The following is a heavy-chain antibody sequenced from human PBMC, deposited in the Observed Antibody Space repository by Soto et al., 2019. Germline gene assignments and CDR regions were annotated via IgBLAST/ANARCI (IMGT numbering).Heavy chain of an antibody. D-gene: IGHD3-3*01. Sequence: GGSLRLSCAASGFTFSSYAMSWVRQAPGKGLEWVSAISGSGGSTYYADSVKGRFTISRDNSKNTLYLQMNSLRAEDTAVYYCAKDYNPKDPITIFGVVPDAFDIWGQGTMVTV. CDR1: GFTFSSYA. CDR2: ISGSGGST. J-gene: IGHJ3*02. V-gene: IGHV3-23*01. CDR3: AKDYNPKDPITIFGVVPDAFDI.